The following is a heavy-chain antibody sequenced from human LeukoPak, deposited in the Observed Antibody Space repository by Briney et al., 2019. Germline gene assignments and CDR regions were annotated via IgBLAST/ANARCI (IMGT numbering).Heavy chain of an antibody. CDR2: ISYDGSNK. CDR1: GFTFSSYA. CDR3: ARLLGMDV. Sequence: GRSLRLSCAASGFTFSSYAMHWVRQAPGTGLEWVAVISYDGSNKYYADSVKGRFTISRDNSKNTLYLQMNSLRAEDTAVYYCARLLGMDVWGQGTTVTVSS. J-gene: IGHJ6*02. V-gene: IGHV3-30-3*01.